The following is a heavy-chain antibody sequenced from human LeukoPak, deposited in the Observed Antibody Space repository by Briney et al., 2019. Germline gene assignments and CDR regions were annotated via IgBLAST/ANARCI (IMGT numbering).Heavy chain of an antibody. Sequence: GGSLRLSCAASGFTFSSYAMSWVRQAPGKGLEWVSAISGSGGSTYYAGSVKGRFTISRDNSKNTLYLQMNSLRAEDTAVYYCAKGGEYCSSTSCYAVYWGQGTLVTVSS. CDR2: ISGSGGST. V-gene: IGHV3-23*01. J-gene: IGHJ4*02. CDR1: GFTFSSYA. D-gene: IGHD2-2*01. CDR3: AKGGEYCSSTSCYAVY.